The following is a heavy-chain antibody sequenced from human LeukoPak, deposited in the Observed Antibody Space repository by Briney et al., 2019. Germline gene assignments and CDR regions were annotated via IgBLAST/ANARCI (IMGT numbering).Heavy chain of an antibody. Sequence: GGSLRLSCAASGFTFSTYAMSWVRQAPGKGLEWVSCISASYGSTYYADSMKGRFTISRDNSKNTLYLQMNSLRPEDTAVYYCAKDYYYDPVDAFDVWGQGTMVSVSS. CDR3: AKDYYYDPVDAFDV. D-gene: IGHD3-22*01. CDR1: GFTFSTYA. CDR2: ISASYGST. J-gene: IGHJ3*01. V-gene: IGHV3-23*01.